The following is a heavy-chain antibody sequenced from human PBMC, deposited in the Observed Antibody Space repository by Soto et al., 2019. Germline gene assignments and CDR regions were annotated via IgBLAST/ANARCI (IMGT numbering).Heavy chain of an antibody. Sequence: QVQLQESGPGLVKPSQTLSLTCTVSGGSISSGGYYWSWIRQHPGKGLEWIGYIYYSGSTYYNPSLKSRVTRPVDPSKNQFSLKLSSVTAADTAVYYCARSAGYCSSTSCRDFDYWGQGTLVTVSS. CDR2: IYYSGST. J-gene: IGHJ4*02. CDR3: ARSAGYCSSTSCRDFDY. V-gene: IGHV4-31*03. CDR1: GGSISSGGYY. D-gene: IGHD2-2*01.